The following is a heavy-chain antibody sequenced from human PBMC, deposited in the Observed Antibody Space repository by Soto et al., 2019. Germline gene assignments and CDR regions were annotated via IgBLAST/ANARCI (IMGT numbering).Heavy chain of an antibody. D-gene: IGHD2-2*02. V-gene: IGHV1-69*13. J-gene: IGHJ4*02. CDR3: ARGSCSSTSCYKEYYFDL. Sequence: SVKVSCKASGGTFSGYAISWVRQAPGQGLEWMGEIIPMFGTSNYAQKFQGRVTITADESTSTAYMELSSLRSEDTAVYYCARGSCSSTSCYKEYYFDLWGQGTLVTVS. CDR1: GGTFSGYA. CDR2: IIPMFGTS.